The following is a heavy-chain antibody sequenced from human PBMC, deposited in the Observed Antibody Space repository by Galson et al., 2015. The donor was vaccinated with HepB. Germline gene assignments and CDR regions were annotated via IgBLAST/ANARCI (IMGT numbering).Heavy chain of an antibody. D-gene: IGHD4-11*01. V-gene: IGHV4-34*01. CDR2: INHSGST. J-gene: IGHJ5*02. CDR1: GGSFSGYY. Sequence: SETLSLTCAVYGGSFSGYYWSWIRQPPGKGLEWIGEINHSGSTNYNPSLKSRVTISVDTSKNQFSLKLSSVTAADTAVYYCARAPTVLPDRWFDPWGQGTLVTVSS. CDR3: ARAPTVLPDRWFDP.